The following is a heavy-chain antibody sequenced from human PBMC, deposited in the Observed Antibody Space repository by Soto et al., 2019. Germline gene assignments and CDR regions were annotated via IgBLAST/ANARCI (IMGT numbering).Heavy chain of an antibody. CDR3: ARGVTNWFDP. Sequence: PSQTLSLTCAISGDTVSSNSVTWNWIRQSPSRGLEWLGRTYYRSKWCNDYAVSVKSRITINPDTSKNQFSLQLNSVTPEDTAVYYCARGVTNWFDPWGQGTLVTVSS. CDR1: GDTVSSNSVT. D-gene: IGHD3-10*01. J-gene: IGHJ5*02. V-gene: IGHV6-1*01. CDR2: TYYRSKWCN.